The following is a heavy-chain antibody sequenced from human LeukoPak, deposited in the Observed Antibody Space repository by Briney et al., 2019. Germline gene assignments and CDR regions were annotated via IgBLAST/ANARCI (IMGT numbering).Heavy chain of an antibody. CDR1: GGSFSGYY. V-gene: IGHV4-34*01. CDR3: ARLVNYYGSGSYIDY. D-gene: IGHD3-10*01. J-gene: IGHJ4*02. CDR2: INHSGST. Sequence: SETLSLTCAVYGGSFSGYYWSWIRQPPGKGLEWIGEINHSGSTNYNPSLKSRVTISVDTSKNQFSLKLSSVTAADTAVYYCARLVNYYGSGSYIDYWGQGTLVTVSS.